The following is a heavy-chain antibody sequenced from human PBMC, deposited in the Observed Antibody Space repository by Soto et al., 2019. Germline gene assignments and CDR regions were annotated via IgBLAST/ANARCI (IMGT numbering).Heavy chain of an antibody. J-gene: IGHJ6*02. CDR3: SRVRARTRYYYYCMDV. V-gene: IGHV3-30-3*01. CDR1: GFTFSSYA. D-gene: IGHD2-2*01. Sequence: GGSLRLSCAASGFTFSSYAMHWVRQAPGKGLEWVAVISYDGSNKYYADSVKGRFTISRDNSKNTLYLQMNSLRAEDTAVYYCSRVRARTRYYYYCMDVWGQGTTVTVSS. CDR2: ISYDGSNK.